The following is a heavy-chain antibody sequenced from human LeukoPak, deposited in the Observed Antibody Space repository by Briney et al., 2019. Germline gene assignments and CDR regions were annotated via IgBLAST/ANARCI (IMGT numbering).Heavy chain of an antibody. Sequence: GGSLRLSCAASGFTFSSYWMHWVRQAPGKGLVWVSHIKIDGSSATYADSVKGRFTISRDDAKNTLYPQMNSLRAEDTAVYYCARGRAYTQDYWGQGTLVTVSS. CDR3: ARGRAYTQDY. CDR2: IKIDGSSA. D-gene: IGHD4-11*01. CDR1: GFTFSSYW. J-gene: IGHJ4*02. V-gene: IGHV3-74*01.